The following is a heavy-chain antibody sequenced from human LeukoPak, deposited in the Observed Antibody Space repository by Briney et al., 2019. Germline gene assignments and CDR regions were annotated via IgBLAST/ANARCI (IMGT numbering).Heavy chain of an antibody. CDR2: INPNSGGT. CDR1: GYTFTGYY. Sequence: GAPVKVSCXASGYTFTGYYMHWVRQAPGQGLEWMGRINPNSGGTNYAQKFQGRVTMTRDTSISTAYMELSRLRSDDTAVYYCAREITGTSDYWGQGSLVTVSS. V-gene: IGHV1-2*06. CDR3: AREITGTSDY. D-gene: IGHD1-20*01. J-gene: IGHJ4*02.